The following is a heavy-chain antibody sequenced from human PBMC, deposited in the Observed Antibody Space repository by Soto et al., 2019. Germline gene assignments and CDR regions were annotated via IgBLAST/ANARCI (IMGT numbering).Heavy chain of an antibody. CDR1: GGSISSGGYY. CDR2: IYYSGST. Sequence: SETLSLTCTVSGGSISSGGYYWSWIRQHPGKGLEWIGYIYYSGSTYYNPSLKSRVTISVDTSKNQFSLKLSSVTAADTAVYYCARGHSGMIDYWGQGTLVTVSS. J-gene: IGHJ4*02. CDR3: ARGHSGMIDY. V-gene: IGHV4-31*03.